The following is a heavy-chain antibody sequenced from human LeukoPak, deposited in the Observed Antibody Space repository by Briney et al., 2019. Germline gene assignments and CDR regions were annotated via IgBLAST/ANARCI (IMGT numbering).Heavy chain of an antibody. Sequence: PGGSLRLSCAASGFSFSVSTMHWVRQASGKGLEWVGRIRDKAESYATVYAASVKGRFTISGDDSQNTAYLQLNSLRSDDTAVYYCTRSLIGTTSVDYWGQGTLVTVSS. CDR2: IRDKAESYAT. CDR3: TRSLIGTTSVDY. J-gene: IGHJ4*02. V-gene: IGHV3-73*01. CDR1: GFSFSVST. D-gene: IGHD1-7*01.